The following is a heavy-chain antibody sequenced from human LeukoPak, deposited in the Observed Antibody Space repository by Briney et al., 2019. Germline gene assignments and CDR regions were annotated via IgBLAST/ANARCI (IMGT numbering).Heavy chain of an antibody. Sequence: ASETLSLTCSGSGGSISSCYWSWIRQPAGKGLEWIGRIYTSGSTNYNPSLKSRVTMSIDTSKNQFSLNLTSVTAADTAVYYCAREPTQPSRWFDPWGQGTLVTVSS. V-gene: IGHV4-4*07. J-gene: IGHJ5*02. CDR3: AREPTQPSRWFDP. CDR1: GGSISSCY. CDR2: IYTSGST. D-gene: IGHD6-13*01.